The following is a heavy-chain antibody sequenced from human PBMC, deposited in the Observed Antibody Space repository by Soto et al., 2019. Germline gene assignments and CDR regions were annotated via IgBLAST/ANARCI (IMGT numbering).Heavy chain of an antibody. CDR2: ISTESAGDIK. CDR3: TTRIA. Sequence: EVQLVESGGDLVKPGGSLTISCAASGFTLANAWMSWVRQAPGKGLEWVGRISTESAGDIKDYAAPVKGRFTVSRDDSNNTLYLQMDSMKTEDTGIYYCTTRIAGGQGTRVTVSS. V-gene: IGHV3-15*01. CDR1: GFTLANAW. J-gene: IGHJ4*02. D-gene: IGHD2-15*01.